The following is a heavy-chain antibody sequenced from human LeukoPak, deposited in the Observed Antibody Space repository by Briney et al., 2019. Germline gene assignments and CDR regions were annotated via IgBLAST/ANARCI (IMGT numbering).Heavy chain of an antibody. V-gene: IGHV3-9*03. Sequence: GRSLRLSCAASGFTFDDYAMHWVRQAPGKGLEWVSGISWNRGTIGYADSVKGRFTISRDNAKNSLYLQMNSLRAEDMALYYCAKESVRGYYDSSGPLDYWGQGTLVTVSS. J-gene: IGHJ4*02. CDR1: GFTFDDYA. D-gene: IGHD3-22*01. CDR2: ISWNRGTI. CDR3: AKESVRGYYDSSGPLDY.